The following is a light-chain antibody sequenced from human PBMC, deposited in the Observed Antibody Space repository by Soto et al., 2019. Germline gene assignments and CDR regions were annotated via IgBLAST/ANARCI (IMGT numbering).Light chain of an antibody. V-gene: IGKV1-16*01. CDR2: AAS. CDR1: RDITNY. Sequence: DIQMTQSPSARSASVVDRVTITFRASRDITNYLNWYQQKPGKAPKLLIYAASTLQSGVPSRFSGSGSGTDFTLTINSLQPDDFATYYCKQYKSYWTFGQGTKVDIK. J-gene: IGKJ1*01. CDR3: KQYKSYWT.